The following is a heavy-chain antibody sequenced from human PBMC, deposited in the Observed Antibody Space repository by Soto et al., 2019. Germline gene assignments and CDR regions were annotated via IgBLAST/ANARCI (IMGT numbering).Heavy chain of an antibody. D-gene: IGHD3-3*01. CDR1: GGSIRSYY. CDR3: ARVNTYYYFWSGYYSVSYFDY. Sequence: SETLSLTCTVSGGSIRSYYWSWIRQPPGKGLEWIGYIYYSGSTNYNPSLKSRVTISVDTSKNQFSLKLSSVTAADTAVYYCARVNTYYYFWSGYYSVSYFDYWGQGTLVTVSS. V-gene: IGHV4-59*01. CDR2: IYYSGST. J-gene: IGHJ4*02.